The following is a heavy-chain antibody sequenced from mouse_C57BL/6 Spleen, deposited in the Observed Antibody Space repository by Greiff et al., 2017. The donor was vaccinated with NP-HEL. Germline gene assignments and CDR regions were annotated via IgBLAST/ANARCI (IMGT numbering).Heavy chain of an antibody. CDR3: ARKGSVYAMDY. CDR2: INPYNGGT. D-gene: IGHD1-1*01. CDR1: GYTFTDYY. J-gene: IGHJ4*01. V-gene: IGHV1-19*01. Sequence: EVQLQQSGPVLVKPGASVKMSCKASGYTFTDYYMNWVKQSHGKSLEWIGVINPYNGGTSYNQKFKGKATLTVDKSSSTAYMELNSLTSEDSAVYYCARKGSVYAMDYWGQGTSVTVSS.